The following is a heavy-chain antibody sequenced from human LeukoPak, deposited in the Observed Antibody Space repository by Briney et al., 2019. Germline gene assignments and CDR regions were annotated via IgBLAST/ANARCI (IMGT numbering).Heavy chain of an antibody. V-gene: IGHV3-11*01. CDR1: GFTFSDYY. CDR3: AREDHDITMVRGVITYGMDV. D-gene: IGHD3-10*01. J-gene: IGHJ6*02. Sequence: GGSLRLSCAAPGFTFSDYYMSWIRQAPGKGLGWVSYISSSGSTIYYADSVKGRFTISRDNAKNSLYLQMNSLRAEDTAVYYCAREDHDITMVRGVITYGMDVWGQGTTVTVSS. CDR2: ISSSGSTI.